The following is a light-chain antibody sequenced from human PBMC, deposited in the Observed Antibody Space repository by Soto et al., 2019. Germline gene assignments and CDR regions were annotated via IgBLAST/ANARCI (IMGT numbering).Light chain of an antibody. CDR1: QSVGSRW. V-gene: IGKV3-20*01. CDR3: QQYYSSRT. CDR2: GGS. J-gene: IGKJ1*01. Sequence: EIVLTQSPGTVSLSPGERATLSCRASQSVGSRWLAWYQQKPGQAPRVLIYGGSNRATGIPDRFSGRGSGTDFTLTSSRLEPEDFAVYYCQQYYSSRTFGQGTKVEMK.